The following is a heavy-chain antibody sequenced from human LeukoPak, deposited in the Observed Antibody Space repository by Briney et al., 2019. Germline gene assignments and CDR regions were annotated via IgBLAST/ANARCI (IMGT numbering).Heavy chain of an antibody. CDR2: IYYSGST. CDR1: GGSISSGGYY. Sequence: SETLSLTCTVSGGSISSGGYYWSWIRQPPGTGLEWIGYIYYSGSTNYNPSLKSRVTISVDTSKNQFSLKLSSVTAADTAVYYCARTSNYGDYLLYYFDYWGQGTLVTVSS. V-gene: IGHV4-61*08. D-gene: IGHD4-17*01. J-gene: IGHJ4*02. CDR3: ARTSNYGDYLLYYFDY.